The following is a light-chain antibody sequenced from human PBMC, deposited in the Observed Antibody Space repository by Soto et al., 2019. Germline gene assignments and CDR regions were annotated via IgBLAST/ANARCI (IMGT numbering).Light chain of an antibody. CDR2: GAS. V-gene: IGKV3-20*01. CDR3: QHYDSSLT. J-gene: IGKJ5*01. CDR1: QSVSSSY. Sequence: EIVLTQSPGTLSLSPGERATLSCSASQSVSSSYLAWYQQKPGQAPRLLIYGASSRATGIPDRFSGSGSGTYFTLTISRLEPEDCAVYYCQHYDSSLTFGQGTRLEIK.